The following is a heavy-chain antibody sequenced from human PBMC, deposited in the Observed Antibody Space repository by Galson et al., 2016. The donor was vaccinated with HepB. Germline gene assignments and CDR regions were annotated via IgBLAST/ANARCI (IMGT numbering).Heavy chain of an antibody. D-gene: IGHD1-7*01. V-gene: IGHV4-4*02. J-gene: IGHJ3*02. Sequence: SETLSLTCAVSGGSISTNNWWSWVRQPPGKGLEWIGEIYHSGATYSNPSLKSRVTISVDKSKNQFSLNLSSVTAADTAVYYCVRGRSGTGDDAFDIWGQGTMVTCSS. CDR3: VRGRSGTGDDAFDI. CDR2: IYHSGAT. CDR1: GGSISTNNW.